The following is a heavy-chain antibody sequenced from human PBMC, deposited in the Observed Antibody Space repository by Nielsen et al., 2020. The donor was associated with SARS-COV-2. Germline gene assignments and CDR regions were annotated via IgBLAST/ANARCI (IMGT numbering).Heavy chain of an antibody. D-gene: IGHD6-19*01. J-gene: IGHJ5*02. V-gene: IGHV4-59*01. CDR3: ARGAQWLVPLDP. CDR2: IYYSGST. CDR1: GGSISSYY. Sequence: GSLRLSCTVSGGSISSYYWSWIRQPPGKGLEWVGYIYYSGSTKYNPSLKSRVTISVDTSKNQFSLKLSSVTAADTAVYYCARGAQWLVPLDPWGQGTLVTVSS.